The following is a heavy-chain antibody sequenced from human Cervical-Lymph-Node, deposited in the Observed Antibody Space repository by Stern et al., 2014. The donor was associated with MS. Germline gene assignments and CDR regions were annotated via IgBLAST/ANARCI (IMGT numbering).Heavy chain of an antibody. CDR3: ARRGYTYEGSGKYFFDF. CDR1: GYAFADYY. J-gene: IGHJ4*02. Sequence: VQLVQSGAEVRKPGASLKVSCKASGYAFADYYIHWVRQAPGQGLEWLGRIKPDSGGTNSAQRFQGRVTMTWDTSMRTAYMELSSLRSDDTAVYYCARRGYTYEGSGKYFFDFWGQGALVTVSS. D-gene: IGHD5-18*01. V-gene: IGHV1-2*06. CDR2: IKPDSGGT.